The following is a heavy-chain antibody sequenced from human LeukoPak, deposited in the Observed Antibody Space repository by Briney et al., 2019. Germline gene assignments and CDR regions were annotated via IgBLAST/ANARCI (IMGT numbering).Heavy chain of an antibody. Sequence: GESLKISCKASGYSFTSHWIGWVRQMPGKGLQYMAIIYPGDSDTRYSPSFQGQVTISADKSISTAYLQWSSLKASDTAMYYCARITALGRAFDIWGQGTMVTVSS. J-gene: IGHJ3*02. CDR2: IYPGDSDT. V-gene: IGHV5-51*01. CDR3: ARITALGRAFDI. D-gene: IGHD3-16*01. CDR1: GYSFTSHW.